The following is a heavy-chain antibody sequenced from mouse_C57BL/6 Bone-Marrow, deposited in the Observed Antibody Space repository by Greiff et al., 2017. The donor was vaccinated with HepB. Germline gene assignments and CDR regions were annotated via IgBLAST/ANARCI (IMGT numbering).Heavy chain of an antibody. CDR3: ARHDDGYYPFAY. CDR1: GFSLTSYG. D-gene: IGHD2-3*01. Sequence: VKLQESGPGLVAPSQSLSITCTVSGFSLTSYGVHWVRQPPGKGLEWLVVIWSDGSTTYNSALKSRLSISKDNSKSQVFLKMNSLQTDDTAMYYCARHDDGYYPFAYWGQGTLVTVSA. J-gene: IGHJ3*01. CDR2: IWSDGST. V-gene: IGHV2-6-1*01.